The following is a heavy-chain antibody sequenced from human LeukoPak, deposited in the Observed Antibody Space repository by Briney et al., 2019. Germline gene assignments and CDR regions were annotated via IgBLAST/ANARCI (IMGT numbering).Heavy chain of an antibody. CDR1: GFTFSSHG. CDR2: ISNDGKKI. V-gene: IGHV3-30*18. CDR3: AKDGRLQTGYPYYDH. J-gene: IGHJ4*02. Sequence: GRSLRLSCAAYGFTFSSHGMHWVRQAPGKGLEWVALISNDGKKIYYVDSVKGRFTISRDNSKNTLDLQMNSLRPEDTAVYYCAKDGRLQTGYPYYDHWGQGTLVTVAS. D-gene: IGHD1-26*01.